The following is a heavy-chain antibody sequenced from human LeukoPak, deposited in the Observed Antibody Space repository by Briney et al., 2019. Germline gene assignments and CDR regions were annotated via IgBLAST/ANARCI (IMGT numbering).Heavy chain of an antibody. D-gene: IGHD6-19*01. J-gene: IGHJ4*02. CDR1: GFTFDDYA. CDR2: ISWNSGSI. Sequence: GGSLRLSCAASGFTFDDYAMHWVRQAPGKGLEWVSGISWNSGSIGYADSVKGRFTISRDNAKNSLYLQMNSLRAEDTALYYCAKGLVAGTERYYFDYWGQGTLVTVFS. CDR3: AKGLVAGTERYYFDY. V-gene: IGHV3-9*01.